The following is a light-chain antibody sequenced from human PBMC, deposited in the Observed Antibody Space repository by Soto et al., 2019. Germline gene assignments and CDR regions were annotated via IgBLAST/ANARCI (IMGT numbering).Light chain of an antibody. CDR2: EGS. Sequence: QSALTQPASVSGSPGQSITISCTGTSSDVGCYNLVSWYQQHPGKAPKLMIYEGSKRPSGVSNRFSGSKSGNTASLTISGLQAEDEADYSCCSYAGSSTWVFGGGTKLTVL. CDR1: SSDVGCYNL. J-gene: IGLJ3*02. V-gene: IGLV2-23*01. CDR3: CSYAGSSTWV.